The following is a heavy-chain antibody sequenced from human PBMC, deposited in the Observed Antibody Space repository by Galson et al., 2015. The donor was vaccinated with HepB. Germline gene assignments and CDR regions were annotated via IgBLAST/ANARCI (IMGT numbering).Heavy chain of an antibody. Sequence: SVKVSCKASGGTFSSYAISWVRQAPGQGLEWMGGIIPIFGTANYAQKFQVRVTITADESTSTAYMELSSLRSGDTAVYYCARAPVVPAAINVPWFDPWGQGTLVTVSS. D-gene: IGHD2-2*02. CDR1: GGTFSSYA. V-gene: IGHV1-69*13. J-gene: IGHJ5*02. CDR2: IIPIFGTA. CDR3: ARAPVVPAAINVPWFDP.